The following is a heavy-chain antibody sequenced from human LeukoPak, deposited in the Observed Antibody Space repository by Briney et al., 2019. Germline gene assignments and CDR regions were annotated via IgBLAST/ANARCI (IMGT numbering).Heavy chain of an antibody. V-gene: IGHV3-21*01. J-gene: IGHJ4*02. CDR1: GFTFSSYS. Sequence: GGSLRLSCAASGFTFSSYSMNWVRQAPGKGLEWVSSISSSSSYIYYADSVKGRFTISRDNAKNSLYLQMNSLRAEDKAVYYCPIDSSTVDPPYWGQGSLVTVSS. D-gene: IGHD2-2*01. CDR3: PIDSSTVDPPY. CDR2: ISSSSSYI.